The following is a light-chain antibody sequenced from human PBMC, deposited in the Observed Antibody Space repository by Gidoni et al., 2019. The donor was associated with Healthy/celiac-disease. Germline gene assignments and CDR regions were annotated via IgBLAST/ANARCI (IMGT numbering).Light chain of an antibody. CDR1: SSDVGGYNY. CDR2: GVS. Sequence: QSALTQPPSASGSPGQSVTISCTGTSSDVGGYNYVSWYQQHPGKAPKLMIYGVSKRPSGVPDRFSGSKSGNTASLTVAGLQAEDEADYYCSSYAGSNNRYVFGTGTKVTVL. CDR3: SSYAGSNNRYV. J-gene: IGLJ1*01. V-gene: IGLV2-8*01.